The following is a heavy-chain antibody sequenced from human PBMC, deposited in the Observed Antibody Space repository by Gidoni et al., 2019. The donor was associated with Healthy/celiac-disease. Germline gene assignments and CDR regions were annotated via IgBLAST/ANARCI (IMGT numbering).Heavy chain of an antibody. CDR1: GGSIRSVSYY. V-gene: IGHV4-61*02. J-gene: IGHJ3*02. CDR3: ARETRIAVAGTRDFDI. CDR2: IYTRGST. Sequence: QVQLQESGPGLVKPSQTLSLPCTVSGGSIRSVSYYWSWIRPPAGKGLEWIGRIYTRGSTNYNTSLKSRVTISVDTSKNQVSLKLSSVTAADTAVYYCARETRIAVAGTRDFDIWGQGTMVTVSS. D-gene: IGHD6-19*01.